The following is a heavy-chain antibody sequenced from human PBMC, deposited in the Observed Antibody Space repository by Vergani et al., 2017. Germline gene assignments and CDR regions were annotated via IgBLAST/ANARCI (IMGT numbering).Heavy chain of an antibody. D-gene: IGHD3-3*01. Sequence: QVQLVESGGGVVQPGRSLGLSCAASGFTFSSYGMHWIRQAPGKGLEWVAVIWDDGSNKYYSESGRGRLTISRDNSKSTLYLQMNSLSVEDTAVYYCTRDRFSGTHPPFDDWGQGALVTVSS. CDR2: IWDDGSNK. J-gene: IGHJ4*02. CDR1: GFTFSSYG. CDR3: TRDRFSGTHPPFDD. V-gene: IGHV3-33*01.